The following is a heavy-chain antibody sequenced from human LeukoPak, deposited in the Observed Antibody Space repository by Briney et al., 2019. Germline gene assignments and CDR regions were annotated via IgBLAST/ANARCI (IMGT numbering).Heavy chain of an antibody. CDR1: GFTFSSYS. Sequence: PGGSLRLSCAASGFTFSSYSMNWVRQAPGKGLEWVSYISSSSSTIYYADSVKGRFTISRDNSKNTLYLQMNSLRAEDTAVYYCAKDQSGILTGYGNWFDPWGQGTLVTVSS. J-gene: IGHJ5*02. D-gene: IGHD3-9*01. CDR2: ISSSSSTI. V-gene: IGHV3-48*01. CDR3: AKDQSGILTGYGNWFDP.